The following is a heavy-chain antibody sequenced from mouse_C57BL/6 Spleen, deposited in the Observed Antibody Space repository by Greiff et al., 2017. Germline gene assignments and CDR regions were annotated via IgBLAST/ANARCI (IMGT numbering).Heavy chain of an antibody. J-gene: IGHJ2*01. V-gene: IGHV1-82*01. CDR2: IYPGDGDT. CDR1: GYAFSSSW. Sequence: QVQLQQSGPELVKPGASVKISCKASGYAFSSSWMNWVKQRTGKGLEWIGRIYPGDGDTNYNGKFKGKATLTADKSSSTAYMQLSSLTSEDSAVYFCARENDGYYVGYWGQGTTLTVSS. D-gene: IGHD2-3*01. CDR3: ARENDGYYVGY.